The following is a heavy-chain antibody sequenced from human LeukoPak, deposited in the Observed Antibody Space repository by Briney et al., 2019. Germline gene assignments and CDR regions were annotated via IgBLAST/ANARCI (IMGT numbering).Heavy chain of an antibody. CDR2: VSPKTGDT. V-gene: IGHV1-8*01. J-gene: IGHJ4*03. D-gene: IGHD2-2*01. CDR3: ARGRPHAD. Sequence: ASVKVSCKASGYTLSNYDINWIRQATGQGLDWMGWVSPKTGDTGYTQKFRGRVTMTWNTSINTAYMELSGPRSDDTAVYYCARGRPHADWGQGTPVTVSS. CDR1: GYTLSNYD.